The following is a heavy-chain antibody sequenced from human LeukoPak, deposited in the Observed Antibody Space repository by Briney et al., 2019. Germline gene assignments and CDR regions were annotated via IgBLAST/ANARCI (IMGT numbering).Heavy chain of an antibody. V-gene: IGHV4-31*11. Sequence: PSETLSLTCAVSGGSIRLADFYWSWICQPPGKGLEWIGFIYYSGSDYYNPSLKSRVSISIDTSKNQFSLTLNSVTAADTAVYYCARGSDFFDYWGQGTLVTVSS. CDR1: GGSIRLADFY. J-gene: IGHJ4*02. CDR3: ARGSDFFDY. CDR2: IYYSGSD.